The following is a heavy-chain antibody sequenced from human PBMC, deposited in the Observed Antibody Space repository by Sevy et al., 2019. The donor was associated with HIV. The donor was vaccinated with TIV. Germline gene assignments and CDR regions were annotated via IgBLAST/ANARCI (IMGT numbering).Heavy chain of an antibody. CDR1: GGSISSYY. J-gene: IGHJ4*02. D-gene: IGHD2-2*01. CDR3: ARGGGYCSSTSCYGSLDY. V-gene: IGHV4-59*01. CDR2: IYYSGST. Sequence: SETQSLTCTVSGGSISSYYWSWIRQPPGKGLEWIGYIYYSGSTNYNPSLKSRVTISVDTSKNQFSLKLSSVTAADTAVYYCARGGGYCSSTSCYGSLDYWGQGTLVTVSS.